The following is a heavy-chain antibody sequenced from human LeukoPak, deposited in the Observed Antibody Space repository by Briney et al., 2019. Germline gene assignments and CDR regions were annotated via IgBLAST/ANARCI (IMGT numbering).Heavy chain of an antibody. CDR2: IIPIFGTA. V-gene: IGHV1-69*13. J-gene: IGHJ4*02. CDR1: GGTFSSYA. D-gene: IGHD6-13*01. Sequence: VASVKVSCKASGGTFSSYAISWVRQAPGQGLEWMGGIIPIFGTANYAQKFQGRVTITADESTSTAYMELNSLRAEDTAVYYCARDIVDSSSWYYFDYWGQGTLVTVSS. CDR3: ARDIVDSSSWYYFDY.